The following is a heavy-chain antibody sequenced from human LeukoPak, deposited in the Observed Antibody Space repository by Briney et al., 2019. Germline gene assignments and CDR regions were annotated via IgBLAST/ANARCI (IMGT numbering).Heavy chain of an antibody. CDR3: AKDYRPDGFNDIDY. V-gene: IGHV3-23*01. CDR1: RFTFNNYA. D-gene: IGHD5-24*01. CDR2: IIGNGRTA. Sequence: GGSLTLSCAASRFTFNNYAINWVRQAPGKGLEWVSIIIGNGRTAYSDSAKGRFTISRDNSKNTVHLQMDNLRAEDTAVYYCAKDYRPDGFNDIDYWGQGTQVTLSS. J-gene: IGHJ4*02.